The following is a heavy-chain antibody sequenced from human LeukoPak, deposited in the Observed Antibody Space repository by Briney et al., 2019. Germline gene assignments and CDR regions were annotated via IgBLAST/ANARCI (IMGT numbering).Heavy chain of an antibody. J-gene: IGHJ4*02. CDR2: IIPILGIA. Sequence: ASVKVSCKASGGTFSSYAISWVRQAPGQGLEWMGRIIPILGIANYAQKFQGRVTITADKSTSTAYMELSSLRSEDTAVYYCAREGGGLDYYDSSGAVDYWGQGTLVTVSS. CDR3: AREGGGLDYYDSSGAVDY. CDR1: GGTFSSYA. V-gene: IGHV1-69*04. D-gene: IGHD3-22*01.